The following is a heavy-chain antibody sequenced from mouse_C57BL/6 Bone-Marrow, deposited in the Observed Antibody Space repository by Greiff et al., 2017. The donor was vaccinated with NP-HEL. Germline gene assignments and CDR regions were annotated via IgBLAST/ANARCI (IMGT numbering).Heavy chain of an antibody. V-gene: IGHV5-17*01. Sequence: EVHLVESGGGLVKPGGSLKLSCAASGFTFSDYGMHWVRQAPEKGLEWVAYISSGSSTIYYADTVKGRFTISRDNAKNTLFLQMTSLRSEDTAMYYCARLRYYGSSSWFAYWGQGTLVTVSA. CDR1: GFTFSDYG. D-gene: IGHD1-1*01. J-gene: IGHJ3*01. CDR3: ARLRYYGSSSWFAY. CDR2: ISSGSSTI.